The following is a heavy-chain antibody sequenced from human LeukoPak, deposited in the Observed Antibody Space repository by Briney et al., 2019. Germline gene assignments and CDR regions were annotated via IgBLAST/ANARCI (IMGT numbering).Heavy chain of an antibody. CDR3: ASHLYSGSSCDDN. CDR1: DGSITSYY. CDR2: IFYSGNT. Sequence: SETLSLTCTVSDGSITSYYWTWIRQPPGKGLEWIGYIFYSGNTNYNPSLKSRVTMSVDTSKNQFSLRLSSVTAADTAVYYCASHLYSGSSCDDNWGQGTLVTVSS. D-gene: IGHD1-26*01. V-gene: IGHV4-59*08. J-gene: IGHJ4*02.